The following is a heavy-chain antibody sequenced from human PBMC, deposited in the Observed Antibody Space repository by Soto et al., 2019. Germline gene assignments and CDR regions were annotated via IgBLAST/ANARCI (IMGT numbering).Heavy chain of an antibody. CDR1: GFTFTNYE. D-gene: IGHD5-12*01. V-gene: IGHV3-48*03. CDR3: AGDPEKYSGSDLGTDY. J-gene: IGHJ4*02. Sequence: PGGSLGLSCAASGFTFTNYEMNWVRQAPGKGLEWISYISSSGKTISYADSVKGRFTISRDNAKNSLYLQMNRLRAEDTAVYYCAGDPEKYSGSDLGTDYWGQGTLVTVSS. CDR2: ISSSGKTI.